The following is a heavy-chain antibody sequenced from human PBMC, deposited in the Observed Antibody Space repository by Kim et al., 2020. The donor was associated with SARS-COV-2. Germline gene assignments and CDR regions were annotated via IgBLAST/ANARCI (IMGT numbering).Heavy chain of an antibody. Sequence: SETLSLTCAVYGGSFSGYYWSWIRQPPGKGLEWIGEINHSGSTNYNPSLKSRVTISVDTSKNQFSLKLSSVTAADTAVYYCARGGALRRAAYSSGWYWLDYWGQGTLGTVSS. CDR2: INHSGST. V-gene: IGHV4-34*01. CDR3: ARGGALRRAAYSSGWYWLDY. D-gene: IGHD6-19*01. J-gene: IGHJ4*02. CDR1: GGSFSGYY.